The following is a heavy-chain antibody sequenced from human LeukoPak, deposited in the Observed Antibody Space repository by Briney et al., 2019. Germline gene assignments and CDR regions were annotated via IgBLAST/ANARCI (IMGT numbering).Heavy chain of an antibody. J-gene: IGHJ4*02. D-gene: IGHD5-18*01. Sequence: GGSLRLSCAASGFTFSSYSMNWVRQAPGKGLEWLSSISDSGSSVYYADSVKGRFTISRDNAKNLLYLEMNSLRAEDTAVYYCARDDPAEDTAMVLDYWGQGTLVTVSS. CDR3: ARDDPAEDTAMVLDY. CDR1: GFTFSSYS. CDR2: ISDSGSSV. V-gene: IGHV3-48*04.